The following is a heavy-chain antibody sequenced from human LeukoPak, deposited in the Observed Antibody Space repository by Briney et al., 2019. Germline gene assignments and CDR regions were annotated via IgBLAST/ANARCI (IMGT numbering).Heavy chain of an antibody. Sequence: GGSLRLSCVDSGFTFSSYAMHWVRQAPGKGLEWVAVISYDGSNKNYADSVKGRLTISRDSSKNTLYLQMNGLRVDDTAVYYCARAMWSSSSPYYYYMDVWGKGTTDTVSS. D-gene: IGHD6-6*01. CDR1: GFTFSSYA. V-gene: IGHV3-30-3*01. CDR3: ARAMWSSSSPYYYYMDV. J-gene: IGHJ6*03. CDR2: ISYDGSNK.